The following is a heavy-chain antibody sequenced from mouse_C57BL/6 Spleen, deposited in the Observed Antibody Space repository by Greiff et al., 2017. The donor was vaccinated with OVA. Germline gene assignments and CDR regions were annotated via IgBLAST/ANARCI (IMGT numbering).Heavy chain of an antibody. V-gene: IGHV1-53*01. CDR1: GYTFTSYW. Sequence: QVQLQQPGTELVKPGASVKLSCKASGYTFTSYWMHWVKQRPGKGLEWIGNINPSNGGTNYNEKFKSKATLTVDKSSSTAYMQLSSLTSEDSAVYYCARLDYDYEGYFDYWGQGTTLTVSS. J-gene: IGHJ2*01. D-gene: IGHD2-4*01. CDR3: ARLDYDYEGYFDY. CDR2: INPSNGGT.